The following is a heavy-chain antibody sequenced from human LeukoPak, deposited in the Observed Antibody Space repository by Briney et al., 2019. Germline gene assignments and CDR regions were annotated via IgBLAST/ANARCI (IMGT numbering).Heavy chain of an antibody. CDR3: ARADPAGGMDV. J-gene: IGHJ6*02. V-gene: IGHV4-34*01. CDR2: INHSGST. CDR1: GGSFSGYY. Sequence: SETLSLTCAVYGGSFSGYYWSWIRQPPGKGLEWIGEINHSGSTNYNPSLKSRVTISVDTSKNQFSLKLSSVTAADTAVYYCARADPAGGMDVWGQGTTVTVSS.